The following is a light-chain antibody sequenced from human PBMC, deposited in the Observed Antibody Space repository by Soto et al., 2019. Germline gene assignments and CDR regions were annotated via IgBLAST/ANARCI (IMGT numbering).Light chain of an antibody. CDR3: QQYENWPQLT. J-gene: IGKJ4*01. CDR2: GAS. CDR1: QSVSSSY. V-gene: IGKV3-15*01. Sequence: EIVLTQSPGTLSLSPGERATLSCGASQSVSSSYLAWYQQKPGQAPRLLIYGASSRAPGIPARFSGSGSGTEFTLTISSLQSEDIAVYYCQQYENWPQLTFGGGTKVDIK.